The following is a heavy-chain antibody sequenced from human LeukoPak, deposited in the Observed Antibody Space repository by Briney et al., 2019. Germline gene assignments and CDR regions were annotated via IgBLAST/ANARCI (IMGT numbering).Heavy chain of an antibody. CDR1: GFTFSSYG. V-gene: IGHV3-33*01. D-gene: IGHD6-19*01. J-gene: IGHJ5*02. CDR3: ARIAVAGADGRYWFDP. CDR2: IWYDGSNK. Sequence: PGRSLRLSCAASGFTFSSYGMHWVRQAPGKGLEWVAVIWYDGSNKYYADSVKGRFIISRDNSKNTLYLQMNGLRAEDTAVYYCARIAVAGADGRYWFDPWGQGTLVTVSS.